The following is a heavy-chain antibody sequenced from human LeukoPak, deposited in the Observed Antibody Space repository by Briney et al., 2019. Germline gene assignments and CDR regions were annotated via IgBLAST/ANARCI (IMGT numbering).Heavy chain of an antibody. J-gene: IGHJ4*02. CDR1: GFTFSSYA. CDR3: ARFALKTPPTD. CDR2: ISYDGSYK. Sequence: GGSLRLSCAASGFTFSSYAMHWVRQAPGKGLEWVAVISYDGSYKYNADSVKGRFTISRDNSKNTLYLQMNSLRAEDTAVYYCARFALKTPPTDWGQGTLVTVSS. V-gene: IGHV3-30*04.